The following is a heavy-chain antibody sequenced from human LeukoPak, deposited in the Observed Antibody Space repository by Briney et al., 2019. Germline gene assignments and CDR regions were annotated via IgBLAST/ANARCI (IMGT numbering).Heavy chain of an antibody. Sequence: GESLKISCKGSGYSFTSYWIGWVRQMPGKGLEWMGIIYPGDSDTRYSPSFQGQVTISADKSISTAYLQWSSLKASDTAMYYCARHEGRYCSSTSCYGVYNWFDPWGQGTLVTVSS. CDR1: GYSFTSYW. CDR2: IYPGDSDT. V-gene: IGHV5-51*01. J-gene: IGHJ5*02. D-gene: IGHD2-2*01. CDR3: ARHEGRYCSSTSCYGVYNWFDP.